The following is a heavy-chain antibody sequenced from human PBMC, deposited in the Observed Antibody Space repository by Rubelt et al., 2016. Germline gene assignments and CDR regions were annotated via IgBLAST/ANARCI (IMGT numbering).Heavy chain of an antibody. V-gene: IGHV3-30*04. D-gene: IGHD3-10*01. CDR3: AREGVVRGVIITLGYYFDY. CDR2: ISYDGSNK. CDR1: GFTFSSYA. Sequence: GGGVVQPGRSLRLSCAASGFTFSSYAMHWVRQAPGKGLERVAVISYDGSNKYYADSVKGRFTISRDNSKNTLYLQMNSLRAEDTAVYYCAREGVVRGVIITLGYYFDYWGQGTLVTVSS. J-gene: IGHJ4*02.